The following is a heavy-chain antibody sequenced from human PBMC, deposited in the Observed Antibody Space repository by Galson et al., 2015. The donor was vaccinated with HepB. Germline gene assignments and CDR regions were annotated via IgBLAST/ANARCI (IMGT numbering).Heavy chain of an antibody. Sequence: PALVKPTQTLTLTCTFSGFSLSTSGMCVSWIRQPPGKALEWLARIDWDDDKYYSTSLKTRLTISKDTSKNQVVLTMTNMDPVDTATYYCARSDGAVAGTPGFDYWGQGTLVTVSS. J-gene: IGHJ4*02. D-gene: IGHD6-19*01. CDR3: ARSDGAVAGTPGFDY. CDR2: IDWDDDK. CDR1: GFSLSTSGMC. V-gene: IGHV2-70*11.